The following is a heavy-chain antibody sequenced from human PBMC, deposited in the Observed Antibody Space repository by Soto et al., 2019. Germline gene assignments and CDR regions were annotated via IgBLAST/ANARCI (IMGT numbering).Heavy chain of an antibody. Sequence: ASVKVSCKASGYTFTSYAMHWVRQAPGQRLEWMGWINAGNGNTKYSQKFQGRVTITRDTSASTAYMELSSLRSEDTAVYYCARERAVFLLRYYYGMDVWGQGTTVTVSS. CDR3: ARERAVFLLRYYYGMDV. V-gene: IGHV1-3*01. J-gene: IGHJ6*02. CDR2: INAGNGNT. D-gene: IGHD2-15*01. CDR1: GYTFTSYA.